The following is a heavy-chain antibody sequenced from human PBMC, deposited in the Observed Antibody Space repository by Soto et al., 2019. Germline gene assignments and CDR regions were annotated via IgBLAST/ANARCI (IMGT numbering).Heavy chain of an antibody. D-gene: IGHD3-22*01. Sequence: GGSLRLSCAASGSTFSDYYMSWIRQAPGKGLEWVSYISSSSSYTNYADSVKGRFTISRDNSKDTLCLQMNGLRVEDTAIYYCAKGEALYSSHPWDSWGHGTLVTVSS. V-gene: IGHV3-11*05. CDR3: AKGEALYSSHPWDS. CDR2: ISSSSSYT. CDR1: GSTFSDYY. J-gene: IGHJ5*01.